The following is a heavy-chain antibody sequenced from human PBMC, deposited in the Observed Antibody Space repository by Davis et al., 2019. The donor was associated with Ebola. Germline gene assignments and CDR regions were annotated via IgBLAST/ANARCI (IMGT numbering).Heavy chain of an antibody. V-gene: IGHV4-59*08. CDR2: IYYSGST. CDR1: DGSISSYY. Sequence: SETLSLTCTVSDGSISSYYWSWIRQPPGKGLEWIGYIYYSGSTNYNPSLKSRVTISVDTSKNQFSLKLSSVTAADTAVYYCARGTIAVAGNYYYYYGMDVWGQGTTVTVSS. D-gene: IGHD6-19*01. J-gene: IGHJ6*02. CDR3: ARGTIAVAGNYYYYYGMDV.